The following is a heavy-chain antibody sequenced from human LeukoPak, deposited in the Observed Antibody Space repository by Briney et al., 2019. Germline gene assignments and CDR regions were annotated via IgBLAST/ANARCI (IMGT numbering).Heavy chain of an antibody. CDR2: IVVGSGNT. CDR3: AADLGGSYYYYGMDV. CDR1: GFTFTSSA. Sequence: TVKVSCKASGFTFTSSAMQGVPPARGQRLERIVWIVVGSGNTNYAQKFQERVTITRDMSTSTAYMELSSLRSEDTAVYYCAADLGGSYYYYGMDVWGQGTTVTVSS. D-gene: IGHD1-26*01. V-gene: IGHV1-58*02. J-gene: IGHJ6*02.